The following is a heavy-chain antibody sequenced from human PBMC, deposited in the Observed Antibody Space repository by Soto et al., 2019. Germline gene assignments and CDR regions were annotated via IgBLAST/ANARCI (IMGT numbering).Heavy chain of an antibody. CDR3: ARARSSTTSPYYYYYGMDV. CDR1: GFTFRSYG. CDR2: ISYDGSNK. Sequence: GGSLRLSCAASGFTFRSYGMTWFRQAPGKGLEWVAVISYDGSNKYYADSVKGRFTISRDNSKNTLFLQMNSLSTEDTAVYYCARARSSTTSPYYYYYGMDVWGQGTTVTVSS. J-gene: IGHJ6*02. D-gene: IGHD2-2*01. V-gene: IGHV3-30*03.